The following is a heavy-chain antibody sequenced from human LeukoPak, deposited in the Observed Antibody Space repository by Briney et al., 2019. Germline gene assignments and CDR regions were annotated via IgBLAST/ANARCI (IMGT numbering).Heavy chain of an antibody. D-gene: IGHD2-2*01. J-gene: IGHJ5*02. Sequence: SETLSLTCTVSGGSISSSSYYWGWIRQPPGKGLEWIGSIYYSGSTYYNPSLKSRVTISVDTSENQFSLKLSSVTAADTAVYYCARNDIVVVPAAFDPWGQGTLVTVSS. CDR2: IYYSGST. CDR3: ARNDIVVVPAAFDP. V-gene: IGHV4-39*01. CDR1: GGSISSSSYY.